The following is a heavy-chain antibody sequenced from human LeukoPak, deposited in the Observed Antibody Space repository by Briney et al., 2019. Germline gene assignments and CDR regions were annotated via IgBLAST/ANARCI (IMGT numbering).Heavy chain of an antibody. CDR1: GFPFSSHS. CDR2: ISSSSSTI. J-gene: IGHJ4*02. D-gene: IGHD1-1*01. V-gene: IGHV3-48*02. Sequence: GGSLRLSCAASGFPFSSHSMNWVRQAPGKGLEWVSYISSSSSTIYYADSVKGRFNISRDNAKNSLCLQMNSLRDEDTAVYYCARVGTTGIDFDYWGQGTLVTVSS. CDR3: ARVGTTGIDFDY.